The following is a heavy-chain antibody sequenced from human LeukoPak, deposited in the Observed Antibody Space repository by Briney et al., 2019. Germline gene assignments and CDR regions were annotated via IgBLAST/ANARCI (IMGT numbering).Heavy chain of an antibody. CDR1: GFTFSSYA. CDR3: ARETPYSSSWYRYYYYGMDV. J-gene: IGHJ6*02. Sequence: GGSLRLSCAASGFTFSSYAMSWVRQAPGKGLEWVAVISYDGSNKYYADSVKGRFTISRDNSKNTLYLQMNSLRAEDTAVYYCARETPYSSSWYRYYYYGMDVWGQGTTVTVSS. D-gene: IGHD6-13*01. CDR2: ISYDGSNK. V-gene: IGHV3-30-3*01.